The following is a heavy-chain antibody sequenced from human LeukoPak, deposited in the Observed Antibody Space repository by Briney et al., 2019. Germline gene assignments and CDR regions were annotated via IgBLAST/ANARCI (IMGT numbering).Heavy chain of an antibody. Sequence: PSETLSLTCTVSGGSISSYYWSWIRQPPGKGLEWIGEINHSGSTNYNPSLKSRVTISVDASKNQFSLKLSSVTAADTAVYYCARGAVAGPDAFDIWGQGTMVTVSS. D-gene: IGHD6-19*01. CDR2: INHSGST. J-gene: IGHJ3*02. V-gene: IGHV4-34*01. CDR1: GGSISSYY. CDR3: ARGAVAGPDAFDI.